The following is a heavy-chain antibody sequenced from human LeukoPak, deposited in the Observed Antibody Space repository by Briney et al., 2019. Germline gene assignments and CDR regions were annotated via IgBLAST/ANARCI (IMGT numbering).Heavy chain of an antibody. D-gene: IGHD1-26*01. CDR1: GGSIRSTNW. V-gene: IGHV4-4*02. CDR3: SRESGAFSPFVY. CDR2: ISLSGLT. J-gene: IGHJ4*02. Sequence: SETLSLTCGVSGGSIRSTNWGSWARQPPGQGLEWIGEISLSGLTNYNPSLKSRVTMSLDKSKNLLSLNLTSVTAADTALYYCSRESGAFSPFVYWGQGTLVTVSS.